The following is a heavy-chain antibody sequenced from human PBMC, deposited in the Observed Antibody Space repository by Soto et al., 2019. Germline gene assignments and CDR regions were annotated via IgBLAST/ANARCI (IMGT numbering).Heavy chain of an antibody. J-gene: IGHJ4*02. CDR3: ARVSSGLPPRLDY. V-gene: IGHV4-59*01. Sequence: QVQLQESGPGLVKPSETLSLNCTVSGGPISSYYWSWIRQSPGKGLEWIGYIYYSGSTNYNPSLKSRVTISVDTSKNQFSLEFSSVTAADTAVYYFARVSSGLPPRLDYWGQGTLVTVSS. CDR2: IYYSGST. D-gene: IGHD6-19*01. CDR1: GGPISSYY.